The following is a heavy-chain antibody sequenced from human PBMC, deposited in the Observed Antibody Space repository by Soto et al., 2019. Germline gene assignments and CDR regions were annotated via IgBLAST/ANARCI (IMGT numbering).Heavy chain of an antibody. J-gene: IGHJ6*02. CDR2: IKSKTDGGTT. CDR1: GFTFSNAW. V-gene: IGHV3-15*01. D-gene: IGHD3-3*01. Sequence: KPGGSLRLSCAASGFTFSNAWMSWVRQAPGKGLEWVGRIKSKTDGGTTDYAAPVKGRFTISRDDSKNTLYLQMNSLKTEDTAVYYCTTAGLGVFGVVIMNYYYYGMDVWGQGTTVTVSS. CDR3: TTAGLGVFGVVIMNYYYYGMDV.